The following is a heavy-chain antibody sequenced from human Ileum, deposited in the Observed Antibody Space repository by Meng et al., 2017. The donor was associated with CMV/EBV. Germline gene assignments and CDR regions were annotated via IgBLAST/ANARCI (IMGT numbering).Heavy chain of an antibody. CDR2: IKPHSGDT. Sequence: QVPQAQSGAKVKKPGASVKVSCKAYGYTFTDYYMHWVRQAPGQGLEWMGWIKPHSGDTKYEKKFQGRVTMTSDTSISTVYMELTRLTPDDTAIYYCAREIIMAARAFGYWGQGTLVTVSS. CDR3: AREIIMAARAFGY. V-gene: IGHV1-2*02. CDR1: GYTFTDYY. J-gene: IGHJ4*02. D-gene: IGHD5-12*01.